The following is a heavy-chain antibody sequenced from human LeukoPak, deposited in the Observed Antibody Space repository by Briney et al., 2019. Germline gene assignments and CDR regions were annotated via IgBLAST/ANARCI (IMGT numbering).Heavy chain of an antibody. J-gene: IGHJ6*03. D-gene: IGHD3-3*01. Sequence: SVKGRFTISRDNSKNTLYLQMNSLRAEDTAVYYCAKDFFKGRESYYYYMDVWGKGTTVTISS. CDR3: AKDFFKGRESYYYYMDV. V-gene: IGHV3-23*01.